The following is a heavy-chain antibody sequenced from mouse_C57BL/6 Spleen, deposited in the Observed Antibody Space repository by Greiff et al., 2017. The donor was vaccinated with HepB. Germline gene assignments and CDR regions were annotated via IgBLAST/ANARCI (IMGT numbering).Heavy chain of an antibody. J-gene: IGHJ4*01. CDR2: IYPGDGDT. V-gene: IGHV1-82*01. D-gene: IGHD3-3*01. Sequence: QVQLQQSGPELVKPGASVKISCKASGYAFSSSWMNWVKQRPGKGLEWIGRIYPGDGDTNYNGKFKGKATLTADKSSSTAYMQLSSLTSEDSAVSSCARWGTVYAMDYWGQGTSVTVSS. CDR3: ARWGTVYAMDY. CDR1: GYAFSSSW.